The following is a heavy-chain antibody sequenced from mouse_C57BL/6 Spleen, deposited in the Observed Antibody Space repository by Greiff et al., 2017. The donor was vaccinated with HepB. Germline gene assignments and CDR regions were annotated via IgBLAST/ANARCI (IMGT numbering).Heavy chain of an antibody. J-gene: IGHJ4*01. CDR2: INPNNGGT. D-gene: IGHD1-1*01. CDR3: ARRGITTVVAYYYAMDY. CDR1: GYTFTDYN. V-gene: IGHV1-18*01. Sequence: EVKLQESGPELVKPGASVKIPCKASGYTFTDYNMDWVKQSHGKSLEWIGDINPNNGGTIYNQKFKGKATLTVDKSSSTAYMELRSLTSEDTAVYYCARRGITTVVAYYYAMDYWGQGTSVTVSS.